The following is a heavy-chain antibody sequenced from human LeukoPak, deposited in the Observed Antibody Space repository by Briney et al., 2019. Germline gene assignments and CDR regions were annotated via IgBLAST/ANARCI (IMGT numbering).Heavy chain of an antibody. V-gene: IGHV4-39*07. Sequence: SETLSLTCTVSGGSISSSSYYWGWIRQPPGKGLEWIGSIYYSGSTYYNPSLKSRVTISVDTSKNQFSLKLSSVTAADTAVYYCASSTSFLAPPDYWGQGTLVTVSS. CDR1: GGSISSSSYY. J-gene: IGHJ4*02. CDR2: IYYSGST. D-gene: IGHD2-2*01. CDR3: ASSTSFLAPPDY.